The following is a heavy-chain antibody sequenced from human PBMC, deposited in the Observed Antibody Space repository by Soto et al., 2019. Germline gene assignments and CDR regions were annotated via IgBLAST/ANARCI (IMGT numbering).Heavy chain of an antibody. CDR2: IYWDDDT. CDR3: AHAFGGTSWPNDAFDV. V-gene: IGHV2-5*02. J-gene: IGHJ3*01. Sequence: QITLKESGPTLVKPTQTLTLTCIFSGFSFSADGVGVGWIRQPPGKALEWLALIYWDDDTRYRPSLKSRLTNTKDSSKNQVVLTMTNMDPVDTATYYCAHAFGGTSWPNDAFDVWGQGTVVTVSS. D-gene: IGHD3-16*01. CDR1: GFSFSADGVG.